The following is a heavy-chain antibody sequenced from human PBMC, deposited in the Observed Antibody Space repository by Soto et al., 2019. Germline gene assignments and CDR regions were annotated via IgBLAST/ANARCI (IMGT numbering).Heavy chain of an antibody. CDR3: GRSIVVGTALDY. J-gene: IGHJ4*02. CDR1: GYTFTSYA. CDR2: INAGNGNT. V-gene: IGHV1-3*05. Sequence: QVQLVQSGAEEKKPGASVKVSCKASGYTFTSYAMHWVRQAPGQRLEWMGWINAGNGNTKYSQKFQGRVTITRDTSANTAYMGLSSLRSEDTAVYYCGRSIVVGTALDYWGQGTLVTVSS. D-gene: IGHD2-21*02.